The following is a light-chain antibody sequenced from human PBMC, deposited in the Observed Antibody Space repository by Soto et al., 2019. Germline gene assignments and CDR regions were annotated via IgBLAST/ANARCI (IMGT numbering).Light chain of an antibody. CDR2: ITN. CDR3: AAWDDSLNGHV. Sequence: QSVLTQPHSASGTPGQRVTISCSGSSSNIGTSSVHWFQQLPGTAPKLLISITNQRPSGVPERFPGSKSGTSASLAISGLQSEDEADYYCAAWDDSLNGHVFGTGTKVTVL. CDR1: SSNIGTSS. J-gene: IGLJ1*01. V-gene: IGLV1-44*01.